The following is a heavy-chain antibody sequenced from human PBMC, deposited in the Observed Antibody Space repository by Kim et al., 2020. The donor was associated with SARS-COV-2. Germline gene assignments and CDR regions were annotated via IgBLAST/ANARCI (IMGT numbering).Heavy chain of an antibody. CDR2: IIPIFGTA. Sequence: SVKVSCKASGGTFSSYAISWVRQAPGQGLEWMGGIIPIFGTANYAQKFQGRVTITADESTSTAYMELSSLRSEDTAVYYCARGGYCSGGSCKLYYYYYGMDVWGQGTTVTVSS. CDR1: GGTFSSYA. V-gene: IGHV1-69*13. D-gene: IGHD2-15*01. J-gene: IGHJ6*02. CDR3: ARGGYCSGGSCKLYYYYYGMDV.